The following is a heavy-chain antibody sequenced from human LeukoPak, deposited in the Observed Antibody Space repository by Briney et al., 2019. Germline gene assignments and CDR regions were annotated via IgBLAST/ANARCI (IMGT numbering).Heavy chain of an antibody. CDR1: GGTFSSYA. CDR2: IIPIFGTA. J-gene: IGHJ2*01. V-gene: IGHV1-69*13. CDR3: ARRVDGHQGLWYFDL. D-gene: IGHD2-15*01. Sequence: SVKVSCKASGGTFSSYAISWVRQAPGQGLEWMGGIIPIFGTANYAQKFQGRVTITADESTSTAYMELSSLRSEDTAVYYCARRVDGHQGLWYFDLWGRGTLVTVSS.